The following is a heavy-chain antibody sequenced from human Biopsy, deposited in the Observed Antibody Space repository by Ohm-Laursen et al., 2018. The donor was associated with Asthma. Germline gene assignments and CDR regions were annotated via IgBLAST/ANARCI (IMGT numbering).Heavy chain of an antibody. D-gene: IGHD3-9*01. CDR2: INAGDGNT. J-gene: IGHJ3*01. V-gene: IGHV1-3*01. Sequence: ASVKVSCKASGYTFIHSAIHWARQAPGQRLEWMGWINAGDGNTKYSQKFQGRVTITRDTSASTAYVDLRSLRSEDTAMYYCARTYYDFLTGQVNDAFALWGQGTMVTVSS. CDR1: GYTFIHSA. CDR3: ARTYYDFLTGQVNDAFAL.